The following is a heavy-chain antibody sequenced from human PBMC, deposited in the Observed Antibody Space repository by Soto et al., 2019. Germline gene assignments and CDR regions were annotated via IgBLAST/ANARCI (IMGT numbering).Heavy chain of an antibody. CDR3: ARAGAYCGGDCLDAFDI. CDR1: GGSISSGGYS. CDR2: IYHSGST. D-gene: IGHD2-21*02. V-gene: IGHV4-30-2*01. J-gene: IGHJ3*02. Sequence: QLQLQESGSGLVKTSQTLSLTCAVSGGSISSGGYSWSWIRQPPGKGLEWIGYIYHSGSTYYNPSLKSRVTISVDRSKNQFSLKLSSVTAADTAVYYSARAGAYCGGDCLDAFDIWGQGTMVTVSS.